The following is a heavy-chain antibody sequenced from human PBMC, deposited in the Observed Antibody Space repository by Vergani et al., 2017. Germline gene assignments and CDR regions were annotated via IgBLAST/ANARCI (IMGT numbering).Heavy chain of an antibody. J-gene: IGHJ4*02. V-gene: IGHV1-3*01. Sequence: QVQLVQSGAEVKKPGASVKVSCKASGYTFTSYAMHWVRQAPGQRLEWMGWINDGNGNTKYSQKFQGRVTITSDTSASTAYMELSSLRSEDTAVYYCARASMIAADYWGQGTLVTVSS. CDR2: INDGNGNT. D-gene: IGHD3-22*01. CDR3: ARASMIAADY. CDR1: GYTFTSYA.